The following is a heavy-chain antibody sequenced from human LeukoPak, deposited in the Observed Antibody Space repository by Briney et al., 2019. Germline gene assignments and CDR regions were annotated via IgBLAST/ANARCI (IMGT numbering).Heavy chain of an antibody. CDR3: AAEAVGATGDY. Sequence: SVKVSCKASGGTFSSYAISWVRQAPGQGLEWMGRIIPILGIANYAQKFQGRVTITADKSTSTAYMELSSLRSEDTAVYYCAAEAVGATGDYWGQGTLVTVSS. CDR1: GGTFSSYA. D-gene: IGHD1-26*01. V-gene: IGHV1-69*04. J-gene: IGHJ4*02. CDR2: IIPILGIA.